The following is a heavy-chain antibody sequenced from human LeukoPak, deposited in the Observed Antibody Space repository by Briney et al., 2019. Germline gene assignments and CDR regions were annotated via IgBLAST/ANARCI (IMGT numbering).Heavy chain of an antibody. Sequence: PGRSLRLSCAATGFTFSSYGMHWVRQAPGKGLEWVAVISYDGSNKYYADSAKGRFTISRDNSKNTLYLQMNSLRAEDTAVYYCAKKVRSSSTYYDILTIDYWGQGTLVTVSS. J-gene: IGHJ4*02. CDR1: GFTFSSYG. D-gene: IGHD3-9*01. CDR3: AKKVRSSSTYYDILTIDY. CDR2: ISYDGSNK. V-gene: IGHV3-30*18.